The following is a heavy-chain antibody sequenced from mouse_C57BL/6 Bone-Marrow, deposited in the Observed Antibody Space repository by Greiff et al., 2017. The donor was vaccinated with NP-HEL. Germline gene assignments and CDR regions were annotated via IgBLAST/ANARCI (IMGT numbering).Heavy chain of an antibody. J-gene: IGHJ1*03. CDR3: ARDYGSGYWYFDV. Sequence: VQLQESDAELVKPGASVKISCKVSGYTFTDHTIHWMKQRPEQGLEWIGYIYPRDGSTKYNEKFKGKATLTADKSSSTAYMQLNSLTSEDSAVYFCARDYGSGYWYFDVWGTGTTVTVSS. CDR1: GYTFTDHT. V-gene: IGHV1-78*01. CDR2: IYPRDGST. D-gene: IGHD1-1*01.